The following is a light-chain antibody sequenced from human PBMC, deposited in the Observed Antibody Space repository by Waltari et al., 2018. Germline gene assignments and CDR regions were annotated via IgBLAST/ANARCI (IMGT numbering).Light chain of an antibody. V-gene: IGLV3-19*01. CDR2: DKN. Sequence: SSELTQDPAVSVAMGQTVRITCQGDSLRRYYASWYQQRPGQAPILVMYDKNNRPSGVPDRFSGSRSDNTASVTITGAQAEDEASYYCHSRDASGVGGSFGGGTKLTVL. CDR3: HSRDASGVGGS. J-gene: IGLJ2*01. CDR1: SLRRYY.